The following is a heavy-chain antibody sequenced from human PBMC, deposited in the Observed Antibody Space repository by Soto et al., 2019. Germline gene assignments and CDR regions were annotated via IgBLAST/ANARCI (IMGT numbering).Heavy chain of an antibody. J-gene: IGHJ4*02. D-gene: IGHD6-19*01. Sequence: GGSLRLSCAASGFTFSSYAMHWVRQAPGKGLEYVSAISSNGGSTYYANSVKGRFTISRDNSKNTLYLQMGSLRAEDMAVYYCAVKTYSSGWYYWGQGTLVTVSS. CDR2: ISSNGGST. V-gene: IGHV3-64*01. CDR3: AVKTYSSGWYY. CDR1: GFTFSSYA.